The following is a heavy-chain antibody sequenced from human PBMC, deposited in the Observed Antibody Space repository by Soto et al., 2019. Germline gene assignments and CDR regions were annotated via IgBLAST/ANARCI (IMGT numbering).Heavy chain of an antibody. CDR1: GYTFTGYY. V-gene: IGHV1-2*04. CDR3: ARDKSEWWTLLAY. J-gene: IGHJ4*02. CDR2: INPNSGGT. Sequence: ASVKVSCKASGYTFTGYYMHWVRQAPGQGLEWMGWINPNSGGTNYAQKFQGWVTMTRDTSISTAYMELSRLRSDDTAVYYCARDKSEWWTLLAYWGQGTLVTVSS. D-gene: IGHD2-15*01.